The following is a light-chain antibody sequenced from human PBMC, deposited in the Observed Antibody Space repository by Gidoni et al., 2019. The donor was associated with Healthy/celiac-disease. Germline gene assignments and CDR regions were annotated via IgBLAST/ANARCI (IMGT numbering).Light chain of an antibody. V-gene: IGLV3-1*01. CDR2: KDS. CDR3: QAWDSSTAGV. J-gene: IGLJ2*01. Sequence: SYELTQPPSVSVSPGQTASITCSGDKLGDKYACWYQQKPGQSPVLVIYKDSKRPSGIPERFSGYNSGNTATLTISGTQAMDEADYYCQAWDSSTAGVFGGGTKLTVL. CDR1: KLGDKY.